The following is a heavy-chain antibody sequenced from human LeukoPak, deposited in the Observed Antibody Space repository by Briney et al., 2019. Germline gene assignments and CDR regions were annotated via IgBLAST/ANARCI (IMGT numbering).Heavy chain of an antibody. CDR2: ISWNSGSI. CDR3: AGAYYYYGMDV. V-gene: IGHV3-9*03. J-gene: IGHJ6*02. Sequence: GGSLRLSCAASGFTFDDYAMHWVRQAPGKGLEWVSGISWNSGSIGYADSVKGRFTISRDNAKNSLYLQMNSLRAEDMALYYCAGAYYYYGMDVWGQGTTVTVSS. CDR1: GFTFDDYA.